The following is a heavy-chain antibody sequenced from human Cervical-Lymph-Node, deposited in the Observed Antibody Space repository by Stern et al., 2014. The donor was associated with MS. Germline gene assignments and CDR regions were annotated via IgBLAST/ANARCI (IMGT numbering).Heavy chain of an antibody. CDR2: ISYSGNT. CDR1: GGSISSDGDY. D-gene: IGHD1-26*01. J-gene: IGHJ3*02. Sequence: QLQLQESGPGLVKPSQTLSLTCTVSGGSISSDGDYWNWIRQLPGKGLEXIGYISYSGNTYNNPSLKSRVTISVDTSKNHFSLKLSSVTAADTAVYYCARDGPQVGAGSFDIWGRGTMVTVSS. V-gene: IGHV4-31*03. CDR3: ARDGPQVGAGSFDI.